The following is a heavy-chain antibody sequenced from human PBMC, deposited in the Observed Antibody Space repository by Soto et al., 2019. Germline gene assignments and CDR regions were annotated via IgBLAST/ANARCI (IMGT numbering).Heavy chain of an antibody. CDR3: AHRVLRTVFGLVTTTAIYFDF. J-gene: IGHJ4*02. Sequence: QITLNESGPTQVKPRQTLTLTCTFSGFSLTTSGVGVGWIRQSPGKAPEWLALIYWDDDKRYSPSLKRRLTITKDPPKNPVVLTMAGLDPADTATYYCAHRVLRTVFGLVTTTAIYFDFWGQGTPVAVSS. CDR2: IYWDDDK. D-gene: IGHD3-3*01. CDR1: GFSLTTSGVG. V-gene: IGHV2-5*02.